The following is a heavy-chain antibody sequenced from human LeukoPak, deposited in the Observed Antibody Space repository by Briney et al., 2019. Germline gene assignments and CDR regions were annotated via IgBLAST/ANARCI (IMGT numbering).Heavy chain of an antibody. CDR1: GYTFTSYG. D-gene: IGHD6-19*01. Sequence: ASVKVSCTASGYTFTSYGISSVRQAPGQGLVWMGWISAYNGNTNNAQKLQGRVTMTTDTSTSTAYMELRSLRSDDTAVYYCARDREYSSGWYLVYWGQGTLVTVSS. CDR2: ISAYNGNT. V-gene: IGHV1-18*04. CDR3: ARDREYSSGWYLVY. J-gene: IGHJ4*02.